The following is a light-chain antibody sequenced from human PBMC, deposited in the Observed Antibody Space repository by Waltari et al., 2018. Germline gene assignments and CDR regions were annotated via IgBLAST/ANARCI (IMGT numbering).Light chain of an antibody. CDR3: ASWDDSLNGRCV. CDR2: RDS. J-gene: IGLJ2*01. CDR1: YSNVGANV. Sequence: QSVLTQPPSASGTPGTRVTISCSGSYSNVGANVVNWYQHLPGTAPKRLIYRDSRRPTGVPDRFSASQSGTAASLAISGLRPEDGADYYCASWDDSLNGRCVFGGGTKLTVL. V-gene: IGLV1-44*01.